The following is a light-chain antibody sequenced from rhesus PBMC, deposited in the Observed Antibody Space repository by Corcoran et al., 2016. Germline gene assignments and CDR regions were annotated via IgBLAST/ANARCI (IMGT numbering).Light chain of an antibody. CDR1: QSLLHSNGNIF. CDR3: AQAIAFPLT. Sequence: DIVMTQTPLSLPITPGEPASISCRSSQSLLHSNGNIFLHWYLQKPGQSPELLFYGGSNRASGVPDRFRGGGSGTDFTLKISRVEAEDVGVYYCAQAIAFPLTFGGGTKVELK. CDR2: GGS. V-gene: IGKV2-72*01. J-gene: IGKJ4*01.